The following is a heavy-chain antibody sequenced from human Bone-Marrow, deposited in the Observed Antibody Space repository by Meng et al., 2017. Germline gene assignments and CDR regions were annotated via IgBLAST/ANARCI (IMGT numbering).Heavy chain of an antibody. V-gene: IGHV1-3*01. CDR1: GYTFTSYA. Sequence: ASVTVSCKASGYTFTSYAMHWVRQPPGQRREWMGWINAGNGNTKYSQKVQGRVTITRDTSASTAYMELSSLRSEDTAVYYCALRAYYYYGLDVWGQGTTVTVSS. CDR2: INAGNGNT. J-gene: IGHJ6*02. CDR3: ALRAYYYYGLDV.